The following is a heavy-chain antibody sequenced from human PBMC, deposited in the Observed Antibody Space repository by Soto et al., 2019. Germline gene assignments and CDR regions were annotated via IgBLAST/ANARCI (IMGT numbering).Heavy chain of an antibody. CDR3: ARDPGSGSYYGWFDP. CDR1: GGSISRYY. J-gene: IGHJ5*02. Sequence: PSETLSVTCTVSGGSISRYYWNWIRQPPGKGLEWIGYIYYSGSTNYNPSLKSRVTISVDTSKNQFSLKLSSVTAADTAVYYCARDPGSGSYYGWFDPWGQGTLVTV. V-gene: IGHV4-59*01. D-gene: IGHD3-10*01. CDR2: IYYSGST.